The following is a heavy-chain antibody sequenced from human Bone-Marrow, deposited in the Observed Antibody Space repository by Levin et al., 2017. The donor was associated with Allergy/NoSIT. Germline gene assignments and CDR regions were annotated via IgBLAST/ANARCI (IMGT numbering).Heavy chain of an antibody. Sequence: GGSLRLSCAASGFTFRTYGMHWVRQAPGKGLEWVAVISKDGSNQHYADFVKGRFTISRDNSRNTLYLQMDSLRTEDTAVYYCAKDNYTMGIVDPGDYWGQGTLVIVSS. V-gene: IGHV3-30*18. CDR1: GFTFRTYG. D-gene: IGHD2-2*02. CDR2: ISKDGSNQ. CDR3: AKDNYTMGIVDPGDY. J-gene: IGHJ4*02.